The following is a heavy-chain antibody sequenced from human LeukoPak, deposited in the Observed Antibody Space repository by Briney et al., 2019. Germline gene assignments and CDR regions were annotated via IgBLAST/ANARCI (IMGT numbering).Heavy chain of an antibody. V-gene: IGHV3-7*03. D-gene: IGHD5-18*01. Sequence: GGSLRLSCAASGFTFSNYWMSWVRQAPGKGLEWVANIKYDEIEKYHEDSVKGRFTISRDNAKNSIYLQMNSLRAEDTAVYYCARDTGALVTHFDYWGQGTLVTVSS. CDR3: ARDTGALVTHFDY. J-gene: IGHJ4*02. CDR1: GFTFSNYW. CDR2: IKYDEIEK.